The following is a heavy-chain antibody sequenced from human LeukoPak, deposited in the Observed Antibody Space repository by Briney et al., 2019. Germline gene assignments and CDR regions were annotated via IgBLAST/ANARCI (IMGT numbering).Heavy chain of an antibody. V-gene: IGHV4-30-2*01. CDR2: IYHSGST. CDR1: GGSISSGGYS. CDR3: ARGRGRLGYCSSTSCYTGIEGYDWFDP. Sequence: SETLSLTCAVSGGSISSGGYSWSWIRQPPGKGLEWIGYIYHSGSTYYNPSLKSRVTISVDRSKNQFSLKLSSVTAADTAVYYCARGRGRLGYCSSTSCYTGIEGYDWFDPWGQGTLVTVSS. J-gene: IGHJ5*02. D-gene: IGHD2-2*02.